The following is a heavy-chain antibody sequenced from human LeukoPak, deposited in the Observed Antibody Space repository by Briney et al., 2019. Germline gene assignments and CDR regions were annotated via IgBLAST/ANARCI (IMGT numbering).Heavy chain of an antibody. D-gene: IGHD5-18*01. Sequence: SGPTLLNPTQPLTLTFTFSGFSLSTSGMCVSWIRQPPVKALEWLTRIDWDDDKYYSTSLKTRLTISKDTSKNQVVLTMTNMDPVDTATYYCARINGYSYGSGEEENWFDPWGQGTLVTVSS. J-gene: IGHJ5*02. V-gene: IGHV2-70*11. CDR3: ARINGYSYGSGEEENWFDP. CDR1: GFSLSTSGMC. CDR2: IDWDDDK.